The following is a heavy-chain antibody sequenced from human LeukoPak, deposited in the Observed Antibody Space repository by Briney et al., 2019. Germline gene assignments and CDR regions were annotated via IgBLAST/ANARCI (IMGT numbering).Heavy chain of an antibody. CDR2: ISSSSSYI. V-gene: IGHV3-21*01. D-gene: IGHD5-12*01. J-gene: IGHJ4*02. Sequence: GXSXRLSCAASGFTFSSYSMNWVRQAPGKGLEWVSSISSSSSYIYYADSVEGRFTISRDNAKNSLYLQMNSLRAEDTAVYYCARDNPRSSGNVDYWGQGTLVTVSS. CDR3: ARDNPRSSGNVDY. CDR1: GFTFSSYS.